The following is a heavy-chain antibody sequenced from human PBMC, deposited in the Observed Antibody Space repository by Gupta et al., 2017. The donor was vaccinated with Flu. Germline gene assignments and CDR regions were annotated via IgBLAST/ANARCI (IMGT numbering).Heavy chain of an antibody. D-gene: IGHD2-15*01. Sequence: QVQLVESGGDLVKPGGSLRLSCVGSGFTFSDYCMSWIRQAPGKGLEWVSYITSSGSTVYYADSVKGRFTVSRDNAKNSLFLQMGSLRAEETAIYYCARDRRDLDRGYYYYYMDIWGKGATVTVS. CDR3: ARDRRDLDRGYYYYYMDI. V-gene: IGHV3-11*01. CDR1: GFTFSDYC. J-gene: IGHJ6*03. CDR2: ITSSGSTV.